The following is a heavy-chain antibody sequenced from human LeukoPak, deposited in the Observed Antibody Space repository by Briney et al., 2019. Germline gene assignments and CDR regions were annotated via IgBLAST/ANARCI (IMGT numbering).Heavy chain of an antibody. CDR1: GFTFSSYA. D-gene: IGHD3-16*01. J-gene: IGHJ4*02. CDR2: ISGSGGST. CDR3: VKSPAIGGESDY. Sequence: GGSLRLSCAASGFTFSSYAMSWVRQAPGKGLEWVSAISGSGGSTYYADSVKGRFTISRDNSKNTLYLQMNSLRAEDTAVYYCVKSPAIGGESDYWGQGTLVTVSS. V-gene: IGHV3-23*01.